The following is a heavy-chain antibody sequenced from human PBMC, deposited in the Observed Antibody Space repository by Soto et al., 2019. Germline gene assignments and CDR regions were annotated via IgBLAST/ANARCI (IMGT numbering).Heavy chain of an antibody. J-gene: IGHJ4*02. CDR1: GDSVSDNSAA. D-gene: IGHD3-16*01. CDR3: ARVFPYYGSRDVYLDS. Sequence: SQTLSLTCAISGDSVSDNSAAWNWIRQSPSRGLEWLGGTYYRSKWYNDYAVSVKSRITVTPDTSKNQFSLHLNSVTPEDTAVYYCARVFPYYGSRDVYLDSGGRGALAPVSS. CDR2: TYYRSKWYN. V-gene: IGHV6-1*01.